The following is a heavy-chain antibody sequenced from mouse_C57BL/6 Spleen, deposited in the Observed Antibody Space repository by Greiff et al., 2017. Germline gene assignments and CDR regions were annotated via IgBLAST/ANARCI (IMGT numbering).Heavy chain of an antibody. CDR3: ARHLGSSYFDY. CDR2: ISSGGSYT. J-gene: IGHJ2*01. Sequence: EVTVVESGGDLVKPGGSLKLSCAASGFTFSSYGMSWVRPTPDKRLEWVATISSGGSYTYYPDSVKGRFTISRDNAKNTLYLQMSSLKSEDTAMYYCARHLGSSYFDYWGQGTTLTVSS. CDR1: GFTFSSYG. V-gene: IGHV5-6*01. D-gene: IGHD1-1*01.